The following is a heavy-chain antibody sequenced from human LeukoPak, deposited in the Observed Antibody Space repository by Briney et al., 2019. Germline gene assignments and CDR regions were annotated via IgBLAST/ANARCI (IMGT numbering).Heavy chain of an antibody. D-gene: IGHD3-16*01. CDR2: INPSGGST. V-gene: IGHV1-46*01. J-gene: IGHJ5*02. CDR1: GYTFTSYY. CDR3: ARDRGRWENWFDP. Sequence: ASVKVSCKASGYTFTSYYMHWVRQAPGQGLEWMGIINPSGGSTNYAQKFQGRVTMTRDTSISTAYMELSRLRSDDTAVYYCARDRGRWENWFDPWGQGTLVTVSS.